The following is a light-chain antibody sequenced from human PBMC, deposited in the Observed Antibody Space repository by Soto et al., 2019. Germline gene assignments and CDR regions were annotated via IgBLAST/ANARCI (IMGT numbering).Light chain of an antibody. CDR3: QQYNSYTPLT. V-gene: IGKV1-5*01. CDR2: DAS. CDR1: QSISSW. Sequence: DIQKNQSPSTLSASVGDRVTITCRASQSISSWLAWYQQKPGKAPKLLIYDASSLESGVPSRFSGSGSGTEFTLTISSLQPDDFATYYCQQYNSYTPLTSGGGTKVDIK. J-gene: IGKJ4*01.